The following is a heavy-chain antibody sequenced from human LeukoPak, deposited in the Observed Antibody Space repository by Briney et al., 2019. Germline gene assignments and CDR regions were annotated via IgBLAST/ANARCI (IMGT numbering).Heavy chain of an antibody. D-gene: IGHD6-6*01. Sequence: PSETLSLTCAVYGGSFSGYYWSWIRQPPGKGLEWIGEINHSGSTNYNPSLKCRVTISVDTSKNQFSLKLSSVTAADTAVYYCARAYSSSGYNWFDPWGQGTLVTVSS. J-gene: IGHJ5*02. CDR3: ARAYSSSGYNWFDP. V-gene: IGHV4-34*01. CDR2: INHSGST. CDR1: GGSFSGYY.